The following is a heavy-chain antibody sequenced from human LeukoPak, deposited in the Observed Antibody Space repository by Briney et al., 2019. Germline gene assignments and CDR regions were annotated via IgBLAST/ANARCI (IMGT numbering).Heavy chain of an antibody. Sequence: ASAKVSYKASRYTCTGYYMHWVRQAPGQGLEWMGWINPNSGGTNYAQKFQGRVTMTRDTSISTAYMELSSLRSDDTAVYYCARAGGGSSSRSVDDWGQGTLVTVSS. V-gene: IGHV1-2*02. CDR2: INPNSGGT. J-gene: IGHJ4*02. CDR1: RYTCTGYY. CDR3: ARAGGGSSSRSVDD. D-gene: IGHD6-13*01.